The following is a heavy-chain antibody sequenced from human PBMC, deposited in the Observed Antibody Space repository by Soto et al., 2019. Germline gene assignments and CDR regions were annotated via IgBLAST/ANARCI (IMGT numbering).Heavy chain of an antibody. D-gene: IGHD2-15*01. CDR1: GFTFGDYA. CDR3: TRVLIEDIVVVVTAKRGAFDI. V-gene: IGHV3-49*04. CDR2: IRSKAYGGTT. Sequence: GGSLRLSCTASGFTFGDYAMSWVRQAPGKGLEWVGFIRSKAYGGTTEYGASVKGRFTISRDDSKSIAYLQMNSLKTEDTAVYYSTRVLIEDIVVVVTAKRGAFDIWGQGTMVTVSS. J-gene: IGHJ3*02.